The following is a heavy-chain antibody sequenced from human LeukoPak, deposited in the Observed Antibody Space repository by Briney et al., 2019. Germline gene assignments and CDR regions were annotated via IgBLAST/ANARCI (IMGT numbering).Heavy chain of an antibody. CDR3: ARIWGSGIDY. CDR2: IYTSGST. CDR1: GGSISSGSYY. D-gene: IGHD3-10*01. Sequence: PSETLSLTCTVSGGSISSGSYYWSWIRQPAGKGLEYIGRIYTSGSTNHNPSLKSRVTISVDTSKNQFSLKLSSVTAADTAVYYCARIWGSGIDYWGQGTLVIVSS. J-gene: IGHJ4*02. V-gene: IGHV4-61*02.